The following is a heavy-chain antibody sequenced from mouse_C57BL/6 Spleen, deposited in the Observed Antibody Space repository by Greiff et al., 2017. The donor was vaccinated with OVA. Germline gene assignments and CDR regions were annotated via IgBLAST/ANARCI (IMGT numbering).Heavy chain of an antibody. Sequence: EVHLVESGGGLVKPGGSLKLSCAASGFTFSSYTMSWVRQTPEQRLEWVATISGGGGNTYYPDSVKGRFTISRDNAKNTLYLQMSSLRSEDTALYYCARHGDYDAWFAYWGQGTLLTVSA. CDR2: ISGGGGNT. J-gene: IGHJ3*01. D-gene: IGHD2-4*01. V-gene: IGHV5-9*01. CDR3: ARHGDYDAWFAY. CDR1: GFTFSSYT.